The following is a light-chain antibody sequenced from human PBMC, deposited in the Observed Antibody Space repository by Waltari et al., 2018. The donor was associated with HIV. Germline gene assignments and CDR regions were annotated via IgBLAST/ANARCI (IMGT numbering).Light chain of an antibody. CDR3: QVWDSSSDYCCV. CDR1: DIRSKT. Sequence: YVLTQPPSVSVATAQTARITCAERDIRSKTVHWYQQKPGQATDLVICDASYRPSGILERFSGANSGNTATLPISRVEAGDEADYYCQVWDSSSDYCCVFGGGTKLTVL. V-gene: IGLV3-21*02. J-gene: IGLJ3*02. CDR2: DAS.